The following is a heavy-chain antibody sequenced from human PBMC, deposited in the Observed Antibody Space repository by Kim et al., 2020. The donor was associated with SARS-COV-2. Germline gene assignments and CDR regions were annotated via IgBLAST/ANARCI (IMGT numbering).Heavy chain of an antibody. Sequence: SETLSLTCTVSGGSISSYYWSWIRQPPGKGLEWIGYIYYSGSTNYNPSLKSRVTISVDTSKNQFSLKLSSVTAADTAVYYCARVSCSSTSCYASAFDIWG. CDR2: IYYSGST. CDR3: ARVSCSSTSCYASAFDI. V-gene: IGHV4-59*01. J-gene: IGHJ3*02. D-gene: IGHD2-2*01. CDR1: GGSISSYY.